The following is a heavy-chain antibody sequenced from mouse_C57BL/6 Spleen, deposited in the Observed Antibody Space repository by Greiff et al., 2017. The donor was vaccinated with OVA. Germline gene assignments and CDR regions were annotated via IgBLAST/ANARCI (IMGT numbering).Heavy chain of an antibody. J-gene: IGHJ2*01. V-gene: IGHV1-15*01. Sequence: QVQLQQSGAELVRPGASVTMSCKASGYTFTDYEMHWVKQTPVNGLEWIGAIDPENGGTAYNQKFKGKAILTADKSSSTAYMELRSLTSDDSAVYYCTREDCSFYYWGQGTTLTVSS. CDR2: IDPENGGT. CDR3: TREDCSFYY. CDR1: GYTFTDYE.